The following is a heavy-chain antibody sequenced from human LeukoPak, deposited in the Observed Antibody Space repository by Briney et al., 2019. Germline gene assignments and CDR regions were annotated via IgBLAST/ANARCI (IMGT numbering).Heavy chain of an antibody. J-gene: IGHJ5*02. Sequence: GGSLRLSCSVSGFTFSSYSMNWVRQAPGKGLEWVASISSSSSYIYYAASVKGRFTISRDNAKTSLYLQMSSLSAEHTAVYYCASETLICPPNWFDPWGQGTLVTVSS. CDR1: GFTFSSYS. CDR2: ISSSSSYI. V-gene: IGHV3-21*01. CDR3: ASETLICPPNWFDP.